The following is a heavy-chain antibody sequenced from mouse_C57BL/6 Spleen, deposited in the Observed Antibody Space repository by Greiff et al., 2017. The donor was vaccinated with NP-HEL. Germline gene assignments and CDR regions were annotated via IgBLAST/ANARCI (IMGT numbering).Heavy chain of an antibody. V-gene: IGHV2-2*01. CDR3: ARSRMTTVEGQYFDV. D-gene: IGHD1-1*01. CDR2: IWSGGST. J-gene: IGHJ1*03. CDR1: GFSLTSYG. Sequence: QVQLQQSGPGLVQPSQSLSITCTVSGFSLTSYGVHWVRQSPGKGLEWLGVIWSGGSTDYNAAFISRLSISKADSKSQVIFKMNSLQADEAAIYYCARSRMTTVEGQYFDVWGTGTTVTVSS.